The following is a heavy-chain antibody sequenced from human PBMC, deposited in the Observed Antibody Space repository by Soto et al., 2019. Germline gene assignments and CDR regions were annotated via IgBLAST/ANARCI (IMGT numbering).Heavy chain of an antibody. CDR1: GGSISSGGYY. Sequence: QVQLQESGPRLVKPSQTLSLTCTVSGGSISSGGYYWNWIRQHPGKGLEWIGYIYYSGSFYYNPSLKSRVSISIDTSKNQFSLKLSSVTAADTAVYYCARRLGNYFDYWGQGTLVTVSS. D-gene: IGHD3-16*01. CDR2: IYYSGSF. J-gene: IGHJ4*02. CDR3: ARRLGNYFDY. V-gene: IGHV4-31*03.